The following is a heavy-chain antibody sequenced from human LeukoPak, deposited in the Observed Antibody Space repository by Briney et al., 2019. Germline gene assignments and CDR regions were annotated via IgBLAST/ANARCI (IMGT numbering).Heavy chain of an antibody. CDR1: GYTFTSYG. V-gene: IGHV1-18*01. D-gene: IGHD2-2*01. J-gene: IGHJ6*02. CDR3: ARDCSSTSCYLNYYYGMDV. Sequence: ASVKVSCKASGYTFTSYGISWVRQAPGQGLECMGWISAYNGNTNYAQKLQGRVAMTTDTSTSTAYMELRSLRSDDTGVYYCARDCSSTSCYLNYYYGMDVWGQGTTVTVSS. CDR2: ISAYNGNT.